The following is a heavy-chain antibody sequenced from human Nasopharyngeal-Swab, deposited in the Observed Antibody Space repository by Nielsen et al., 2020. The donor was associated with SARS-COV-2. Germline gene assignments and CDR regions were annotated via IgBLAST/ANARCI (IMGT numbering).Heavy chain of an antibody. D-gene: IGHD3-22*01. CDR3: AGGLAGSIAGAYYYDSSGYYYFYYFDY. CDR2: IIAIFGTA. Sequence: WLRHAPGQGLEWMGGIIAIFGTANYAQKFQGRATITADESTSTAYMELSSLRSEDTAVYYCAGGLAGSIAGAYYYDSSGYYYFYYFDYWGQGTLVTVSS. J-gene: IGHJ4*02. V-gene: IGHV1-69*01.